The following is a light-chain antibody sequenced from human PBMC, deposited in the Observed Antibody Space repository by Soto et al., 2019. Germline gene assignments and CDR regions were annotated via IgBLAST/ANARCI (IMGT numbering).Light chain of an antibody. V-gene: IGLV2-14*03. CDR3: SSYPSNTVL. CDR2: DVS. CDR1: SNDIGVYNY. J-gene: IGLJ2*01. Sequence: QSALTQPASVSGSPGQSITLSCSGTSNDIGVYNYVSWYQQHPGKAAKLIIYDVSNRASGVSNRFSGSKSGNTASLTISGLQAEDEADYYCSSYPSNTVLFGGGTKPTVL.